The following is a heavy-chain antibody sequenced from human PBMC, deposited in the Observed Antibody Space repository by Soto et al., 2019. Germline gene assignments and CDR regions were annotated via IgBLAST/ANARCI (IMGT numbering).Heavy chain of an antibody. CDR3: ARQIIMITFVGFDY. V-gene: IGHV4-39*01. Sequence: SETLSLTCTVSGGSISSSSYYWGWIRQPPGKGLEWIGSIYYSGSTYYNPSLKSRVTISVDTSKNQFSLKLSSVTAADTAVYYCARQIIMITFVGFDYWGQGTLVTFAS. CDR1: GGSISSSSYY. CDR2: IYYSGST. D-gene: IGHD3-16*01. J-gene: IGHJ4*02.